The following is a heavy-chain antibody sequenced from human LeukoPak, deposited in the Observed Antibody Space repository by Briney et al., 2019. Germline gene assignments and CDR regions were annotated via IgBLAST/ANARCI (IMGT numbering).Heavy chain of an antibody. Sequence: SETLSLTCAVYGGSFSGYYWSWIRQPPGKGLEWIGEINRSGSTNYNPSLKSRVTISVDTSKNQFSLKLSSVTAADTAVYYCAKVGYYNDSSGYYLDYFDYWGQGTLVTVSS. J-gene: IGHJ4*02. CDR3: AKVGYYNDSSGYYLDYFDY. V-gene: IGHV4-34*01. CDR1: GGSFSGYY. CDR2: INRSGST. D-gene: IGHD3-22*01.